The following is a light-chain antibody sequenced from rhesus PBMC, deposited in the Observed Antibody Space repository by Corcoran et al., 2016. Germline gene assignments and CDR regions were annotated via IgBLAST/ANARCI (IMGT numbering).Light chain of an antibody. CDR2: KAS. CDR3: QHGYGTPWT. J-gene: IGKJ1*01. V-gene: IGKV1-74*01. CDR1: ENVNNY. Sequence: DIQMTQSPSSLSASVGDRVPITCRASENVNNYLNWYQLKPGKAPNLLIYKASTLQSGVPSRFSGGGSGTDYTVTISSLQPEDVATYYCQHGYGTPWTFGQGTKVEIK.